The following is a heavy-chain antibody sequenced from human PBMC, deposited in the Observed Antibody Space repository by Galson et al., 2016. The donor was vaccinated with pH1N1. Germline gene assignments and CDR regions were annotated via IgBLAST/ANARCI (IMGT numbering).Heavy chain of an antibody. CDR2: IIPIFKTT. CDR3: AREDYYDTDLSDWYFDL. CDR1: GGTLGSYG. V-gene: IGHV1-69*13. Sequence: SVKVPCKASGGTLGSYGINWVRQAPGQGLEWMGGIIPIFKTTKYAQNFQGRVTITADESTTTAYMELSSLRSEDTAVYYCAREDYYDTDLSDWYFDLWGRGTLLTVSS. J-gene: IGHJ2*01. D-gene: IGHD3-22*01.